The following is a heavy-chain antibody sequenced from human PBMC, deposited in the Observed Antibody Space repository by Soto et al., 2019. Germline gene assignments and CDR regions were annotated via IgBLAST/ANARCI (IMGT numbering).Heavy chain of an antibody. V-gene: IGHV3-48*01. Sequence: GGSLRLSCAASGFTFSSYSMNWVRQAPGKGLEWVSYISSSSSTIYYADSVKGRFTISRDNAKNSLYLQMNSLKTEDTAVYYCTTDVGIMITFGGVNFDYWGQGTLVTVSS. CDR3: TTDVGIMITFGGVNFDY. CDR2: ISSSSSTI. D-gene: IGHD3-16*01. J-gene: IGHJ4*02. CDR1: GFTFSSYS.